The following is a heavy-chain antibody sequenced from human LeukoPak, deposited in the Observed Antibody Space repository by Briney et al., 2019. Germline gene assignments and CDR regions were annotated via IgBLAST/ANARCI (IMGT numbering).Heavy chain of an antibody. CDR3: AKDIAQGYTFGSIEQDY. CDR2: ISESGSGT. Sequence: GGSLRLSCAVSGLTFSRYAMGWVRQAPGKGLEWVSAISESGSGTYYADSVKGRFTISRDNSKDTLSLQMNSLRAEDTAVYYCAKDIAQGYTFGSIEQDYWGQGTLVTVSS. J-gene: IGHJ4*02. V-gene: IGHV3-23*01. D-gene: IGHD5-18*01. CDR1: GLTFSRYA.